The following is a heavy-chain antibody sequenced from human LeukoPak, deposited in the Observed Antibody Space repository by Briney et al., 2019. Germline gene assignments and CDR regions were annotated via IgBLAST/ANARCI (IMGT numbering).Heavy chain of an antibody. Sequence: GESPKISCKGSGYSFTSYWIGWVRQMPGKGLEWMGIIYPGDSDTRYSPSFQGQVTISADKSISTAYLQWSSLKASDTAMYYCASIAAAGKYYFDYWGQGTLVTVSS. CDR2: IYPGDSDT. D-gene: IGHD6-13*01. V-gene: IGHV5-51*01. CDR1: GYSFTSYW. CDR3: ASIAAAGKYYFDY. J-gene: IGHJ4*02.